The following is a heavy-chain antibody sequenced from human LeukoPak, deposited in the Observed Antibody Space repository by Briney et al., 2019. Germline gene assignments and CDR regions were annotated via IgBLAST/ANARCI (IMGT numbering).Heavy chain of an antibody. D-gene: IGHD3-10*01. CDR3: ARVLSSVVREEIILAFDI. V-gene: IGHV3-48*03. J-gene: IGHJ3*02. CDR2: ISSSGSTI. CDR1: GFTFSTYE. Sequence: HTGGSLRLSCAASGFTFSTYEMNWVRQAPGKGLEWVSYISSSGSTIYYADSVKGRFTISRDNAKNSLYLQMNSLRAEDTAVYYCARVLSSVVREEIILAFDIWGQGTMVTVSS.